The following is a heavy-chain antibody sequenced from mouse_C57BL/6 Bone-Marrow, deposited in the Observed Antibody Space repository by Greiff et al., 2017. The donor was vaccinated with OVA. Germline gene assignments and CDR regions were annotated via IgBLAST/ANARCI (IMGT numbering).Heavy chain of an antibody. V-gene: IGHV1-54*01. CDR2: INPGSGGT. CDR3: ARGSYYYGGAMDY. D-gene: IGHD1-1*01. J-gene: IGHJ4*01. Sequence: QVQLQQSGAELVRPGTSVKVSCKASGYAFTNYLIEWVKQRPGQGLEWIGVINPGSGGTNYNEKFKGKATLTADKSSSTAYMQLSSLTSEDSAVYFCARGSYYYGGAMDYWGQGTSVTVSS. CDR1: GYAFTNYL.